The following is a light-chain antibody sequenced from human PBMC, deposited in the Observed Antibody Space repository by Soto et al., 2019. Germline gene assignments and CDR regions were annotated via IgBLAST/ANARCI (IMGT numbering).Light chain of an antibody. J-gene: IGKJ4*01. Sequence: EIVLTQSPGTLSLSPGKRATLSCRASQSVSSSYLAWYQQKPGQAPRLLIYGASSRATGIPDRFSGSGSGTDFTRPISRVEPEDFAGYYCHQYGRSPAFGGGTKVEIK. CDR2: GAS. CDR3: HQYGRSPA. CDR1: QSVSSSY. V-gene: IGKV3-20*01.